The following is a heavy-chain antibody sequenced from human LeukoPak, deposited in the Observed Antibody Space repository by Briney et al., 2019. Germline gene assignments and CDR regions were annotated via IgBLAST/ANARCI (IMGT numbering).Heavy chain of an antibody. CDR3: ARLVRGVLRYFGYAVFDY. D-gene: IGHD3-9*01. J-gene: IGHJ4*02. CDR1: GGSISSHY. CDR2: IYYSGST. Sequence: SETLSLTCTVSGGSISSHYWSWIRQPPGKGLEWIGYIYYSGSTNYNPSLKSRVTISVDTSKNQFSLKLSSVTAADTAVYYCARLVRGVLRYFGYAVFDYWGQGTLVTVSS. V-gene: IGHV4-59*11.